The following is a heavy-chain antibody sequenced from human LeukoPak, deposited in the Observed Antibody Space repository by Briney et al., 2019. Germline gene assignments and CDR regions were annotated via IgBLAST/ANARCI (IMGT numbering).Heavy chain of an antibody. Sequence: GGSLRLSCAASGFTFGDDYMSWIRQAPGKGLEWVSYIASGGGSISYADSVKGRFTLSRDNSKSTLSLQMNSLRADDTAVYYCATQNFDYWGQGTLVTVSS. V-gene: IGHV3-11*01. CDR3: ATQNFDY. CDR1: GFTFGDDY. CDR2: IASGGGSI. J-gene: IGHJ4*02.